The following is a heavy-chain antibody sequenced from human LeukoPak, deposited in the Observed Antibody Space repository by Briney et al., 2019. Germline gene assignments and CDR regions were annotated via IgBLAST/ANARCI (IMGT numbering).Heavy chain of an antibody. Sequence: PGGSLRLSCAASGFTFNTYAMNWVRQPPGKGLEWVSVISGYGNNTFYADSVKGRFSISRDNSKNTLYLQMNSLRVEDTAKYYCAKDQEYNYDVVRRFFDYWGQGTLVTVSS. CDR3: AKDQEYNYDVVRRFFDY. CDR2: ISGYGNNT. V-gene: IGHV3-23*01. CDR1: GFTFNTYA. J-gene: IGHJ4*02. D-gene: IGHD3-16*01.